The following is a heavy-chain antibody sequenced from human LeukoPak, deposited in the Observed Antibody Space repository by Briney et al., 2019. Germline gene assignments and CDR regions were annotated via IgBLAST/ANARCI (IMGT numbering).Heavy chain of an antibody. J-gene: IGHJ4*02. Sequence: SETLSLTCTVSGGSIRSTSYYWGWIRQPPGKGLDWIGSISYTGSTYYNPSLKSRVTISVDTSKNQFSLKLTSVTAADTALYFCASGYTYGRIDSWGQGTLVTVSS. D-gene: IGHD5-18*01. CDR2: ISYTGST. CDR1: GGSIRSTSYY. V-gene: IGHV4-39*07. CDR3: ASGYTYGRIDS.